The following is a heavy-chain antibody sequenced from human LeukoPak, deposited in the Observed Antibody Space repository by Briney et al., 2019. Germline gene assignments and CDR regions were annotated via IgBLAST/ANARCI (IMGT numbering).Heavy chain of an antibody. Sequence: SETLSLTCTVSGGSISSSSYYWGWIRQPPGKGLEWIGSIYYSGSTHYNPSLKSRVTISVDTSKNQFSLKLSSVTAADTAVYYCARSGSSWLFDYWGQGALVTVSS. V-gene: IGHV4-39*01. D-gene: IGHD6-13*01. CDR1: GGSISSSSYY. CDR3: ARSGSSWLFDY. CDR2: IYYSGST. J-gene: IGHJ4*02.